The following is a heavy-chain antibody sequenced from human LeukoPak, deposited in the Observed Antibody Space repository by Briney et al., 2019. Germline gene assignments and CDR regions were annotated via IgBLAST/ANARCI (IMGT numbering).Heavy chain of an antibody. Sequence: SETLSLTCTVSGGSISSSSYYWGWIRQPPGKWLEWIGSIYYSGTTYYNPSLKSRVTISVDTSKNQFSLKLSSVTAADTAVYYCARKDYYDSSGYYDAFDIWGQGTMVTVSS. J-gene: IGHJ3*02. V-gene: IGHV4-39*07. CDR3: ARKDYYDSSGYYDAFDI. CDR1: GGSISSSSYY. CDR2: IYYSGTT. D-gene: IGHD3-22*01.